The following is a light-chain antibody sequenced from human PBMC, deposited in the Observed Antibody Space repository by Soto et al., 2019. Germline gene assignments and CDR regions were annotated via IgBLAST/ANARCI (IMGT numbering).Light chain of an antibody. CDR1: SSNIGHNS. CDR2: SSN. Sequence: QSVLTQPASASGTLGQRSTISCSGSSSNIGHNSVNWYQQLPGTAPKLLIYSSNQRPSGVPDRFSGSKSGTSASLAISGLQSGDEAHYYCAAWDDSLNGVVFGGGTKVTVL. V-gene: IGLV1-44*01. CDR3: AAWDDSLNGVV. J-gene: IGLJ3*02.